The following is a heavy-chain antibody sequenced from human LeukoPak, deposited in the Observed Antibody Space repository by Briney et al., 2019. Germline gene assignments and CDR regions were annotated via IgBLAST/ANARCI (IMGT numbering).Heavy chain of an antibody. V-gene: IGHV1-2*02. Sequence: ASVKVSCKASGYTFTGYYMHWVRQAPGQGLEWMGWIKPNSGGTNYAQKFQGRVTMTRDTSISTAYMELSRPRSDDTAVYYCARDPDPTAAAGLDYWGQGTLVTVSS. CDR1: GYTFTGYY. J-gene: IGHJ4*02. CDR3: ARDPDPTAAAGLDY. D-gene: IGHD6-13*01. CDR2: IKPNSGGT.